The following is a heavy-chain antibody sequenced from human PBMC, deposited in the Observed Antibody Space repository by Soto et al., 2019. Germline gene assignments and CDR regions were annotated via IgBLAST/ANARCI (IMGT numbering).Heavy chain of an antibody. D-gene: IGHD2-2*01. CDR3: ARVKLGYCISTSCYHDY. J-gene: IGHJ4*02. Sequence: GGSLRLSCAASGFTFRSYCMHWVRQVPGKGLVWVSHIDSDGNSKTYADSVKGRFTISRDNAKNSLYLQMNSLRAEDTAVYYCARVKLGYCISTSCYHDYWGQGTLVTVSS. CDR1: GFTFRSYC. CDR2: IDSDGNSK. V-gene: IGHV3-74*03.